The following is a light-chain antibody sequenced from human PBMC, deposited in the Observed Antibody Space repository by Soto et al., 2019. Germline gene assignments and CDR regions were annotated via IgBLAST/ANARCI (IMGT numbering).Light chain of an antibody. Sequence: EVVMTQSPATLYVSPGERVTLSCRASQAVGYNLAWYQHKPGQAPRLLIYGASIRVTGIPTRFSGSGSGTEFTLTISSLQSEDFAIYYCQQSYTFGQGTKLEIK. J-gene: IGKJ2*01. CDR1: QAVGYN. V-gene: IGKV3-15*01. CDR2: GAS. CDR3: QQSYT.